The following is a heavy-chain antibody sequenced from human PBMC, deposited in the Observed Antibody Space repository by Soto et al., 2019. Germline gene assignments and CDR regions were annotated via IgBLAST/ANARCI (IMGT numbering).Heavy chain of an antibody. CDR2: IYNNGYT. CDR1: GGAISAFY. Sequence: QVQLQESGPGLVKPSETLSLTCTVSGGAISAFYWNWIRQSTGKGLEWIGRIYNNGYTNYNPSFQSRVTMSVDPFKHQFSLQVTSVTAADTAVYYCARSPSTSSIGTFDIWGQGTMVTVSS. V-gene: IGHV4-4*07. CDR3: ARSPSTSSIGTFDI. J-gene: IGHJ3*02. D-gene: IGHD6-6*01.